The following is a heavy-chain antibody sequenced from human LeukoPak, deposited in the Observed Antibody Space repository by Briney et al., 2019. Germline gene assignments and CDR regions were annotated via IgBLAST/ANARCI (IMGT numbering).Heavy chain of an antibody. CDR3: ARRERYSGSYGYYYYMDV. J-gene: IGHJ6*03. Sequence: SETLSLTCTVSGGSISSYYWRWIRQPPGKGLKWIGYIYYSGSTNYNPSLKCRVTISVDTSKTQFSLKLSSVTAADTAVYYCARRERYSGSYGYYYYMDVWGKGTTVTVSS. CDR1: GGSISSYY. CDR2: IYYSGST. V-gene: IGHV4-59*08. D-gene: IGHD1-26*01.